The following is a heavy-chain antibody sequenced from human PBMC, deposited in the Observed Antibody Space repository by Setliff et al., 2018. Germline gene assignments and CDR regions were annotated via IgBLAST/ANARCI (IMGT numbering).Heavy chain of an antibody. CDR1: GDSISSSSYY. CDR3: ATPGRRFGESIDY. Sequence: PSETLSLTCTVSGDSISSSSYYWGWIRQPPGKGLEWIGCIYYSGSTYYNPSLKSRVTISVDTSKNQFPLKLTSVTAADTAVYYCATPGRRFGESIDYWGQGTLVTVSS. V-gene: IGHV4-39*01. J-gene: IGHJ4*02. D-gene: IGHD3-10*01. CDR2: IYYSGST.